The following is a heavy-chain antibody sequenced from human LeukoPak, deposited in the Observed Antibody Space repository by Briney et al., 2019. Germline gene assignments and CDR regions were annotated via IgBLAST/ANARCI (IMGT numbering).Heavy chain of an antibody. Sequence: GGSLRLSCAASGFTFSSYGMHWVRQAPGKGLEWVSTVSKSGDSTYYADSVKGRFTVSRDNSKDTLFLQMNNLRVDDAAVYYCARHWVWGQGTLVTVSS. J-gene: IGHJ4*02. D-gene: IGHD3-16*01. CDR2: VSKSGDST. CDR1: GFTFSSYG. V-gene: IGHV3-23*01. CDR3: ARHWV.